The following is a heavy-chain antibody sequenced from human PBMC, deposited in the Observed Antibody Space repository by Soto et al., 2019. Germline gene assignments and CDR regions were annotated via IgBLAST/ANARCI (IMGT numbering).Heavy chain of an antibody. J-gene: IGHJ6*02. V-gene: IGHV3-30-3*01. CDR1: GGTCNIYA. CDR3: AREDDYGYRYINYGLDV. D-gene: IGHD4-17*01. Sequence: GGSLRLSWGAAGGTCNIYALHWVRQAPGKGLEWVAVISFDGTKKYYSDSVKGRFTISRDNLKNTLYLQMNNLRVEDAALYFCAREDDYGYRYINYGLDVWGQGPTVTVSS. CDR2: ISFDGTKK.